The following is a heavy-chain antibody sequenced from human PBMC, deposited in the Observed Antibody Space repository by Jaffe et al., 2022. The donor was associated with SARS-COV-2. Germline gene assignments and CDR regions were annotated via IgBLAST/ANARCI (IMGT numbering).Heavy chain of an antibody. V-gene: IGHV1-2*02. CDR2: INPNSGGT. D-gene: IGHD6-13*01. Sequence: QVQLVQSGAEVKKPGASVKVSCKASGYTFTGYYMHWVRQAPGQGLEWMGWINPNSGGTNYAQKFQGRVTMTRDTSISTAYMELSRLRSDDTAVYYCARDRVIYAAGEYGMDVWGQGTTVTVSS. CDR3: ARDRVIYAAGEYGMDV. J-gene: IGHJ6*02. CDR1: GYTFTGYY.